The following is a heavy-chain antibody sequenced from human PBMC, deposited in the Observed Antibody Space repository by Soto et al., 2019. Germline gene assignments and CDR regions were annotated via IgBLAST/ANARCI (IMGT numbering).Heavy chain of an antibody. CDR1: GGSISSYY. CDR3: ARYNWNYRYYYYGMDV. V-gene: IGHV4-59*13. J-gene: IGHJ6*02. Sequence: QVQLQESGPGLVKPSETLSLTCTVSGGSISSYYWSWIRQPPGKGLEWIGYIYYSGSTNYNPSLKSRVTRSVDTSKNQFSLKLSSVTAADTAVYYCARYNWNYRYYYYGMDVWGLGTTVTVSS. D-gene: IGHD1-7*01. CDR2: IYYSGST.